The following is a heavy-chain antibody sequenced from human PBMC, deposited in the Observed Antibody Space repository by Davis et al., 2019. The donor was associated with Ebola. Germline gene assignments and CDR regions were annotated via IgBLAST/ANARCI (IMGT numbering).Heavy chain of an antibody. D-gene: IGHD3-9*01. CDR2: ISAYNGNT. J-gene: IGHJ5*02. CDR3: ARDYDILTGYHGTNWFDP. Sequence: ASVKVSCKASGYTFTSYGISWVRQAPGQGLEWMGWISAYNGNTNYAQKLQGRVTMTTDTSTSTAYMELRSLRSDDTAVYYCARDYDILTGYHGTNWFDPWGQGTLVTVSS. CDR1: GYTFTSYG. V-gene: IGHV1-18*01.